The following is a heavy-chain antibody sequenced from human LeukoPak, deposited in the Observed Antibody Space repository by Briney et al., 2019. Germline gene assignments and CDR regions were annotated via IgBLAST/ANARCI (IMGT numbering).Heavy chain of an antibody. CDR3: ARDPPLRYFDPLDDY. D-gene: IGHD3-9*01. CDR1: GGTFSSYA. J-gene: IGHJ4*02. CDR2: IIPIFGTA. Sequence: SVKVSCKASGGTFSSYAISWVRQAPGQGLEWMGGIIPIFGTANYAQKFQGRVTITADEYTSTAYMELSSLRSEDTAVYYCARDPPLRYFDPLDDYWGQGTLVTVSS. V-gene: IGHV1-69*13.